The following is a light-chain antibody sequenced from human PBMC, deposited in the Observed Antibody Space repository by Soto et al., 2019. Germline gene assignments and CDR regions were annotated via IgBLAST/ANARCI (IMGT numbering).Light chain of an antibody. CDR2: EGS. V-gene: IGLV2-23*01. CDR3: CSYAGSSTLYV. Sequence: QSALTQPASVSGSPGQSITISCTGTSSDVWTYNLVSWYQQHPGKAPKLMIYEGSKRPSGVSNRFSGSKSGNTASLTISGRQAEDDADYYCCSYAGSSTLYVFGTGTKLTVL. J-gene: IGLJ1*01. CDR1: SSDVWTYNL.